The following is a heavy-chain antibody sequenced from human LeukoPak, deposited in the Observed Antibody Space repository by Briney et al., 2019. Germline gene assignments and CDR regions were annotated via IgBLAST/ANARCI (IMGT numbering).Heavy chain of an antibody. J-gene: IGHJ4*02. V-gene: IGHV4-59*01. D-gene: IGHD3-22*01. CDR1: GASISSYY. CDR2: FSYSGNT. CDR3: ARDYYDSSGYYGVYNY. Sequence: SETLSLTCTVSGASISSYYWSWIRQPPGKGLEWIGYFSYSGNTNYNPSLKSRVTVSVDTSKNQFSLKLTSVTAADTAVYHCARDYYDSSGYYGVYNYWGQGTLVTVSS.